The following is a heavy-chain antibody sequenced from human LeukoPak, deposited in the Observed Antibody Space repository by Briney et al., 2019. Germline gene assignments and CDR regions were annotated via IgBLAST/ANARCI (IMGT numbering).Heavy chain of an antibody. CDR1: GFTFSSYG. CDR2: ISYDGSNK. V-gene: IGHV3-30*18. J-gene: IGHJ4*02. CDR3: AKGGRFYYGSYYFDY. Sequence: GRSLRLSCAASGFTFSSYGMHWVRQAPGKGLEWVAVISYDGSNKYYADSVKGRFTISRDNSKNTLYLQMNSLRAEDTAVYYCAKGGRFYYGSYYFDYWGQGTLVTVSS. D-gene: IGHD3-10*01.